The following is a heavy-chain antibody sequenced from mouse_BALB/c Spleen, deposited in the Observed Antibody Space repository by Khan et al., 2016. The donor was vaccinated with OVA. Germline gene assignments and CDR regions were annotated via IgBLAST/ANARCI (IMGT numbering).Heavy chain of an antibody. CDR2: ISTYYGDA. CDR3: ARPSTATAMDY. CDR1: GYTFTDYA. V-gene: IGHV1S137*01. J-gene: IGHJ4*01. Sequence: QVQLKQSGAELVRPGVSVKISCKGSGYTFTDYAMHWVKQSHAKSLEWIGVISTYYGDASYNPKFKGKATMTVDKSSSTAYMELARLTSEDSAIYYCARPSTATAMDYWGQGTSVTVSS. D-gene: IGHD1-2*01.